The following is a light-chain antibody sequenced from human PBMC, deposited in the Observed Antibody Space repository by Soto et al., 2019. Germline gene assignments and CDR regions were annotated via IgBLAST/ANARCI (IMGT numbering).Light chain of an antibody. V-gene: IGLV2-11*01. Sequence: QSVLTQPRSVSGPPGQSVRISCSGTSSDVGTYNYVSWYQQHPGKAPKLMIYDVSKRPSGVPDRFSGSKSGNTASLTISGLQAEDEADYYCCSYAGGYTHAVFGGGTKLTVL. CDR1: SSDVGTYNY. CDR2: DVS. CDR3: CSYAGGYTHAV. J-gene: IGLJ2*01.